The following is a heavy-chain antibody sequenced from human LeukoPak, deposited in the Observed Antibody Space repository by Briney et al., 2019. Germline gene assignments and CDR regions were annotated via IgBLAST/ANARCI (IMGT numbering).Heavy chain of an antibody. Sequence: GGSLRLSCAASGFTFSSYGMHWVRQAPGKGLEWVAVISYDGSNKYYADSVKGRFTISRDNSKNTLYLQMNSLRAEDTAVYYCAKDMYYDILTGFGLNDYWGQGTLVTVSS. CDR1: GFTFSSYG. J-gene: IGHJ4*02. CDR3: AKDMYYDILTGFGLNDY. V-gene: IGHV3-30*18. CDR2: ISYDGSNK. D-gene: IGHD3-9*01.